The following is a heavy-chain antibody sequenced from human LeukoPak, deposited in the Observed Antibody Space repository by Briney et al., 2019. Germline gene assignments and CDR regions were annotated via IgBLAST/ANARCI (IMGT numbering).Heavy chain of an antibody. D-gene: IGHD1-1*01. CDR2: ISYDGSNK. CDR3: ARDLGWNGLRPDY. J-gene: IGHJ4*02. V-gene: IGHV3-30-3*01. CDR1: GFTVSSNY. Sequence: GGSLRLSCAASGFTVSSNYMSWVRQAPGKGLEWVAVISYDGSNKYYADSVKGRFTISRDNSKNTLYLQMNSLRAEDTAVYYCARDLGWNGLRPDYWGQGTLVTVSS.